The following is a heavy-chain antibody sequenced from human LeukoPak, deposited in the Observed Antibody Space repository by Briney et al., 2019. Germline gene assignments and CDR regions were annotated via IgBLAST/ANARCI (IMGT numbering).Heavy chain of an antibody. J-gene: IGHJ4*02. D-gene: IGHD1-1*01. CDR2: IYYRGNT. CDR1: GDSISSYY. CDR3: ARAGNNWSFDY. V-gene: IGHV4-59*01. Sequence: SETLSLTCTVSGDSISSYYWSWIRQPPGKGLEWIGYIYYRGNTNYNPSLKSRVTMAVDTSKNQFSLKVSSVTAADTAVYYCARAGNNWSFDYWGQGTLVTVSS.